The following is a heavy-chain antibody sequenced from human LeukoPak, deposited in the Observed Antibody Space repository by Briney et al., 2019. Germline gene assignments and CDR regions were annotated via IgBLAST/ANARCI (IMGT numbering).Heavy chain of an antibody. CDR2: IDPSDSYT. J-gene: IGHJ4*02. Sequence: GESLKISCKGSGYSFTSYWISWVRQMPGKGLEWMGRIDPSDSYTNYSPSFQGHVTISADKSISTAYLQWSSLKASDTAMYYCARAAGVADHFDYWGQGTLVTVSS. CDR1: GYSFTSYW. CDR3: ARAAGVADHFDY. V-gene: IGHV5-10-1*01. D-gene: IGHD2-15*01.